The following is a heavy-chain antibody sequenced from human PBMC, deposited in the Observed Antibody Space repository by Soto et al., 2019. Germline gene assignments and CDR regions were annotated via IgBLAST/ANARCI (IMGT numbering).Heavy chain of an antibody. Sequence: QVQLVQSGAEVKKPGSSVKVSCKASGGTFSSYAIGWVRQAPGQGLEWMGGIIPIFGTANYAQKFQGRVTITADESTSTAYMELSSLRSEDTAVYYCAKADIVVVPAALRDYYYGMDVWGQGTTVTVSS. V-gene: IGHV1-69*01. CDR1: GGTFSSYA. D-gene: IGHD2-2*01. J-gene: IGHJ6*02. CDR3: AKADIVVVPAALRDYYYGMDV. CDR2: IIPIFGTA.